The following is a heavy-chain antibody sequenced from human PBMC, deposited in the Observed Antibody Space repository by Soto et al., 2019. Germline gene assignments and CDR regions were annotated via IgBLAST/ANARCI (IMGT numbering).Heavy chain of an antibody. Sequence: SETLSLTCIVSGGSISYYYWSWIRRPPGKGLEWIGHIYYSGSTNYNPSLKSRVTISVDTSTNQFSLKLNSVTAADTAVYYCARHSYRYTRPALFAFCGKGALVIVSS. CDR3: ARHSYRYTRPALFAF. V-gene: IGHV4-59*01. CDR2: IYYSGST. D-gene: IGHD5-18*01. J-gene: IGHJ4*02. CDR1: GGSISYYY.